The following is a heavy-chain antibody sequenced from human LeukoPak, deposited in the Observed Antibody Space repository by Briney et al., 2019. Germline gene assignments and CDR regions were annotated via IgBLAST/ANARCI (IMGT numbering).Heavy chain of an antibody. CDR3: ARVVVVPGTTQYYYYGLDV. D-gene: IGHD2-2*01. V-gene: IGHV1-46*01. J-gene: IGHJ6*02. CDR2: INLSGGST. Sequence: ASVKVSCKASGYTFTSYHMHWVRQAPGQGLEWMGLINLSGGSTTYAQRFQGRVTLTRDTSTSTVYMELRSLRSDDTAVYYCARVVVVPGTTQYYYYGLDVWGQGATVIVS. CDR1: GYTFTSYH.